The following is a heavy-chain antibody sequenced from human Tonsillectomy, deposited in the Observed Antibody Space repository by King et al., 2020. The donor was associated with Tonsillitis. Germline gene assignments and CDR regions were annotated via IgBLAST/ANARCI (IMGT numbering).Heavy chain of an antibody. Sequence: QLVQSGAEVKKPGASVKVSCKASGYTFTGYYMHWVRQAPGQGLEWMGWINPNSGGTNYAQKFQGRVTMTRDTSISTAYMELSRLRSDDTAVYYCARDRGAAAGHNGWFDPWGQGTLVTVSS. CDR1: GYTFTGYY. D-gene: IGHD6-13*01. J-gene: IGHJ5*02. CDR3: ARDRGAAAGHNGWFDP. V-gene: IGHV1-2*02. CDR2: INPNSGGT.